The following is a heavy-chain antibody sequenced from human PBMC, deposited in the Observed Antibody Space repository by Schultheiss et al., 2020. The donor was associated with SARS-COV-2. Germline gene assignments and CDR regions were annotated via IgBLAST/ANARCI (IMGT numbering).Heavy chain of an antibody. CDR2: ISYDGSNK. V-gene: IGHV3-30*18. J-gene: IGHJ4*02. D-gene: IGHD6-13*01. Sequence: GGSLRLSCAASGFAFSYFGIHWVRQAPGKGLEWVAVISYDGSNKYYADSVKGRFTISRDISKNTLYLQMDSLRPEDTAVYYCAKDKIATSCTSETDSWGQGTLVTVSS. CDR1: GFAFSYFG. CDR3: AKDKIATSCTSETDS.